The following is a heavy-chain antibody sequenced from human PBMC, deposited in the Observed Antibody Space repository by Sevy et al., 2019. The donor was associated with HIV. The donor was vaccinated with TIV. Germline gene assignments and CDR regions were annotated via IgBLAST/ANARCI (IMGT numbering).Heavy chain of an antibody. CDR1: GGSFSGYY. Sequence: SETLSLTCAVYGGSFSGYYWSWIRQPPGKGLEWIGEINHSGSTNYNPSLKSRVTISVDTSQNQFSLKLSSVTAADTAVYYCAIGRGHYYDSRGGTYFDYWGQGTLVTVSS. J-gene: IGHJ4*02. V-gene: IGHV4-34*01. CDR3: AIGRGHYYDSRGGTYFDY. D-gene: IGHD3-22*01. CDR2: INHSGST.